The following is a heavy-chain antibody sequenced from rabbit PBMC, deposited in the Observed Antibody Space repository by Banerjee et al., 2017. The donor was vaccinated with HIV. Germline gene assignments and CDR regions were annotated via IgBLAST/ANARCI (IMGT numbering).Heavy chain of an antibody. Sequence: QSLEESGGDLVKPGASLTLTCTASGFDFSNSYWICWVRQAPGKGLESIGFINTLGSAYYASWAKGRFTISKTSSTTVTLQMTSLTAADTATYFCARGALWGPGTLVTVS. CDR1: GFDFSNSYW. CDR3: ARGAL. V-gene: IGHV1S40*01. CDR2: INTLGSA. J-gene: IGHJ4*01.